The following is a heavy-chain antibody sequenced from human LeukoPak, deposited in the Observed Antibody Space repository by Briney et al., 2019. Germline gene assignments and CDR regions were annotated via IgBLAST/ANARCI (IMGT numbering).Heavy chain of an antibody. CDR1: GLTFSDYY. Sequence: GGSLRLSCAASGLTFSDYYMTWVRQAPGKGLEWVSSVSGSGTTTYSADSVRGRFTVSRDNAKNSVFLYMNSLRAEDTAVYYCAIQITMIVVVPYFDYWGQGTLVTVSS. J-gene: IGHJ4*02. CDR3: AIQITMIVVVPYFDY. CDR2: VSGSGTTT. V-gene: IGHV3-11*04. D-gene: IGHD3-22*01.